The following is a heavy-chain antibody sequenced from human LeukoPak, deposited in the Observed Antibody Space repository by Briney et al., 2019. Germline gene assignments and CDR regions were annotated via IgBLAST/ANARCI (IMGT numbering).Heavy chain of an antibody. Sequence: ASVKVSCKASGYTFTSYSISWVRQAPGQGLEWMGWISAYSGNTNYAQNLQGRVTMTTDTSTTTAYMELRSLRSDDTAVYYCARGRFEQGYCSSTRCYGMDVWGQGTTVTVSS. V-gene: IGHV1-18*01. D-gene: IGHD2-2*01. CDR1: GYTFTSYS. J-gene: IGHJ6*02. CDR2: ISAYSGNT. CDR3: ARGRFEQGYCSSTRCYGMDV.